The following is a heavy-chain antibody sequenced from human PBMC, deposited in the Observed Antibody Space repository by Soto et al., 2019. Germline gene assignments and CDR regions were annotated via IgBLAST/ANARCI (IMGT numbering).Heavy chain of an antibody. V-gene: IGHV3-30-3*01. CDR3: ARDWKVFPPGHAFDI. D-gene: IGHD1-1*01. CDR1: GFTFSSYA. J-gene: IGHJ3*02. CDR2: ISYDGSKK. Sequence: QVQLVESGGGVVQPGRSLRLSCAASGFTFSSYAMHWVRQAPGKGLEWVAVISYDGSKKYYADSVKGRFTISRDNSKNTLYLQMNSLRAEDTAVYYCARDWKVFPPGHAFDIWGHGTMVTVSS.